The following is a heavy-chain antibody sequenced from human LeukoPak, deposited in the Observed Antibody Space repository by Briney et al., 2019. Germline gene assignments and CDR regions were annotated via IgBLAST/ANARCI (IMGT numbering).Heavy chain of an antibody. D-gene: IGHD4-17*01. CDR1: GFTFSSYA. J-gene: IGHJ4*02. CDR2: ISGSGGST. Sequence: PGGSLRLSCAASGFTFSSYAMTWVRQAPGKGLEWVSTISGSGGSTNYADSVKGRFTISRDNSKNTLYLQMNGLRAEDSAVYYCAKGREVFGDSRFDYWGQGTLVTVSS. CDR3: AKGREVFGDSRFDY. V-gene: IGHV3-23*01.